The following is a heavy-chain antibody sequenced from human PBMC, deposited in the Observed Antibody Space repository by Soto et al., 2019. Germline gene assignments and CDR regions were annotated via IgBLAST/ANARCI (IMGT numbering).Heavy chain of an antibody. V-gene: IGHV3-23*01. D-gene: IGHD2-21*02. J-gene: IGHJ3*02. CDR2: ISGSGGST. CDR3: AKTENLAGRVTHAFDI. CDR1: GFTFSSYA. Sequence: EVQLLESGGGLVQPGGSLRLSCAASGFTFSSYAMSWVRQAPGKGLEWVSAISGSGGSTYYADSVKGRFTISRDNSKNTLYLQMNSLRAEDTAVYYCAKTENLAGRVTHAFDIWGQGTMVTVSS.